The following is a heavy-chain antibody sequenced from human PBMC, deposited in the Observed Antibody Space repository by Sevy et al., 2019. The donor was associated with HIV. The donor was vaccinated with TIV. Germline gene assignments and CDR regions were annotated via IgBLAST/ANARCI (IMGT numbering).Heavy chain of an antibody. V-gene: IGHV3-7*01. D-gene: IGHD6-13*01. CDR3: VRAIAADGSF. Sequence: GGSLRISCAASGFSLSTYWMSWVRQAPGKGLEGVANIKQDGSVQYYVDSVKGRFTISRDNARNFLYLQMKSLRAEDTALYYCVRAIAADGSFWGQGTLVTVSS. CDR2: IKQDGSVQ. J-gene: IGHJ1*01. CDR1: GFSLSTYW.